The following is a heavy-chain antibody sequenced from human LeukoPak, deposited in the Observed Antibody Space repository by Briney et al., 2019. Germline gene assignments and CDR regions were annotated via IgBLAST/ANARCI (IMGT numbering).Heavy chain of an antibody. J-gene: IGHJ5*02. CDR1: GFTFSKYW. CDR2: INTDGTVT. D-gene: IGHD5-12*01. Sequence: GGSLRLSCAASGFTFSKYWMLWVRQAPGKGLESVSRINTDGTVTTYADSVKGRFAVSRDNADNTMFLQMNSVRDEDTAVYYCATKQWVPPPPGSWGQRTRHTLSS. CDR3: ATKQWVPPPPGS. V-gene: IGHV3-74*01.